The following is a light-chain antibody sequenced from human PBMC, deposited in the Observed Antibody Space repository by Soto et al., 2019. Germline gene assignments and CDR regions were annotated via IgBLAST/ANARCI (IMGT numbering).Light chain of an antibody. V-gene: IGLV2-14*01. CDR3: SSYSSISPYV. CDR2: DVS. J-gene: IGLJ1*01. CDR1: SSDVGGYNY. Sequence: QSVLTQPASVSGSPGQSITISCTGTSSDVGGYNYVSWYQQHPGKAPKLMIYDVSNRPSGVYDRFSGSKSGNTASLTISGLTAEDEDDYYCSSYSSISPYVFGTGTKLTVL.